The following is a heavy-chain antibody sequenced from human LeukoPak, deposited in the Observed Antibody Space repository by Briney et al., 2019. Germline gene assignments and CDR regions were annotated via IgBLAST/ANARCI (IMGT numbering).Heavy chain of an antibody. CDR1: GGSFSGYY. V-gene: IGHV4-34*01. CDR3: ARRRGYSGYDRYYFDY. CDR2: INHSGST. Sequence: SETLSLTCAVYGGSFSGYYWSWIRQPPGKGLEWIGEINHSGSTNYNPSLKSRVTISVDTSKIQFSLKLSSVTAADAAVYYCARRRGYSGYDRYYFDYWGQGTLVTVSS. J-gene: IGHJ4*02. D-gene: IGHD5-12*01.